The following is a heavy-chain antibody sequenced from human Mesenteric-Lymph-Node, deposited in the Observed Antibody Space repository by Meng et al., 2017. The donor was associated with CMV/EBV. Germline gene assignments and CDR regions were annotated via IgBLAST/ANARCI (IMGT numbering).Heavy chain of an antibody. D-gene: IGHD3-16*01. J-gene: IGHJ4*02. CDR3: AYFGDLPPLW. V-gene: IGHV6-1*01. CDR2: TYYRSESYN. CDR1: GDGISCNNAA. Sequence: QIQLQQFGPGLVKSSPALSVTFTISGDGISCNNAAWNWIRQSPSRGLEWLGRTYYRSESYNDYAVSVKSRISVDLDTSKNQLSPHLNFVTPEDTAVYYCAYFGDLPPLWWGQGTLVTVSS.